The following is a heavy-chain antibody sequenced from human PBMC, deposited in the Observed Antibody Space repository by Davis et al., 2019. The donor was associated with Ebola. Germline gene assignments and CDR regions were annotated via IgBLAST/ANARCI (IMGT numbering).Heavy chain of an antibody. CDR2: ISGSGGST. Sequence: GESLKISCTDSVITFSSYAMTWVRQAPGKGLEWVSAISGSGGSTYYADSVKGRFTISRDNSKKTLYLQMNSLRAEDTAVYYCARTTGDYYGTGWFDPWGQGTLVTVSS. CDR3: ARTTGDYYGTGWFDP. D-gene: IGHD3-10*01. CDR1: VITFSSYA. V-gene: IGHV3-23*01. J-gene: IGHJ5*02.